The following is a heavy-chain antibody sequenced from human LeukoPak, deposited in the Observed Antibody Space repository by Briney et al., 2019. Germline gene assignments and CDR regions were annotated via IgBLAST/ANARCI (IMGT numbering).Heavy chain of an antibody. CDR2: INSDGSST. J-gene: IGHJ5*01. Sequence: GGSLRLSCAASGFTFSSYWMHWVRQAPGKGLVWVSRINSDGSSTNYADSVKGRFTISRDNAKNTLYLQMNSLRVDDTAVYYCARASSFCSSTSCTHDSWGQGTLVTVYS. CDR1: GFTFSSYW. D-gene: IGHD2-2*01. CDR3: ARASSFCSSTSCTHDS. V-gene: IGHV3-74*01.